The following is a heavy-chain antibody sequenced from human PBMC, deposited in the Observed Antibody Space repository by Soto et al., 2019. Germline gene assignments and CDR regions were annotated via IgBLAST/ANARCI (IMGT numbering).Heavy chain of an antibody. J-gene: IGHJ4*02. D-gene: IGHD1-26*01. CDR2: IIPIFGTA. CDR1: GGTFSSYA. V-gene: IGHV1-69*01. CDR3: ARDPGATNEEEDY. Sequence: QVKLVQSGAEVKKPGSSVKVSCTASGGTFSSYAISWVRQAPGQGLEWMGGIIPIFGTANYAQKFQGRVTMTADESTSTAYMELSSLISEDTAVYYCARDPGATNEEEDYWGQGTLVTVSS.